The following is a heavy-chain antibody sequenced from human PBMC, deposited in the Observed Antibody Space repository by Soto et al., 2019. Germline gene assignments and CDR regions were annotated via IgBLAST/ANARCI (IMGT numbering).Heavy chain of an antibody. CDR1: GFTFSKAW. J-gene: IGHJ4*02. Sequence: PGGSLRLSCATYGFTFSKAWVGWVRQAPGKGLEWVGRIMSKTDGGTTDYAAPVKGRFTISRDDSKSTLYLQMNSLKTEDTAFYYCTTDSGMSPYSFDYWGQGTLVTVSS. V-gene: IGHV3-15*01. CDR3: TTDSGMSPYSFDY. CDR2: IMSKTDGGTT. D-gene: IGHD1-26*01.